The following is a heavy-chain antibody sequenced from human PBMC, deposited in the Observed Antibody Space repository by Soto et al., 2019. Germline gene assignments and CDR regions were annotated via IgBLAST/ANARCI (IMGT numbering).Heavy chain of an antibody. CDR2: IIPIFGTT. J-gene: IGHJ5*02. Sequence: QVHLVQSGAEVKKPGSSVNVSCKASGGTFSNYAITWVRQAPGQGLEWVGRIIPIFGTTNVAQKFQGRVTITADESPPTPYMELSGLRSDDTAVYYCAKDGGADGYFGNWLDPWGQGTLVTVSS. V-gene: IGHV1-69*15. D-gene: IGHD5-12*01. CDR3: AKDGGADGYFGNWLDP. CDR1: GGTFSNYA.